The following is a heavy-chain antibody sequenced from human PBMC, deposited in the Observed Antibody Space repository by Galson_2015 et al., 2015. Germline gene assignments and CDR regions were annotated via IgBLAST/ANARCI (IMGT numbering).Heavy chain of an antibody. CDR2: ISYDGSNK. J-gene: IGHJ5*02. CDR1: GFTFSSYA. V-gene: IGHV3-30-3*01. CDR3: ARGVWPYYYDSSGYYPLTHNWFDP. D-gene: IGHD3-22*01. Sequence: SLRLSCAASGFTFSSYAMHWVRQAPGKGLEWVAVISYDGSNKYYADSVKGRFTISRDNSKNTLYLQMNSLRAEDTAVYYCARGVWPYYYDSSGYYPLTHNWFDPWGQGTLVTVSS.